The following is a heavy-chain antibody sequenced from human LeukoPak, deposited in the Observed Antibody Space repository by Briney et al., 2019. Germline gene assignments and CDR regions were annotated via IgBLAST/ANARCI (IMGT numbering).Heavy chain of an antibody. CDR2: IIPIFGTA. CDR3: ARVGYYDSSGYYYVNWFDP. V-gene: IGHV1-69*05. CDR1: GGTFSSYA. D-gene: IGHD3-22*01. Sequence: GASVKVSCKASGGTFSSYAISWVRQAPGQGLEWMGGIIPIFGTANYAQKFQGRVTITTDESTSTAYMELSSLRSEDTAVYYCARVGYYDSSGYYYVNWFDPWGQGTLVTVSS. J-gene: IGHJ5*02.